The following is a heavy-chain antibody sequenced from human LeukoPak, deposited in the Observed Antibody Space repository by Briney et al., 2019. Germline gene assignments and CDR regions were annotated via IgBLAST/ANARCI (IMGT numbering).Heavy chain of an antibody. Sequence: GGSLRLSCAASGFGFRDYEMNWVRQAPGKGLEWVSYISITSNTIHYADSVKGRFTISRDNAKNSLYLQMNSLRAEDTAVYYCARGGGRHVEYWGQGNLVTVSS. J-gene: IGHJ4*02. CDR1: GFGFRDYE. CDR3: ARGGGRHVEY. V-gene: IGHV3-48*03. CDR2: ISITSNTI. D-gene: IGHD2/OR15-2a*01.